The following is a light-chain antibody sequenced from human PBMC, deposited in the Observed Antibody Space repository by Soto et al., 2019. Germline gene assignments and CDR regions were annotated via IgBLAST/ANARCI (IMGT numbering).Light chain of an antibody. CDR3: QQYGTSPLT. CDR1: QSISTW. J-gene: IGKJ4*01. Sequence: MTQAASSVSAAGGGTVINTCLVIQSISTWLAWYQQKPGKSPKLLIFDASSLKTGVPSRFSGSGSGTEFTLTISSLQPDDFATYYCQQYGTSPLTFGGGTKVDI. V-gene: IGKV1-5*01. CDR2: DAS.